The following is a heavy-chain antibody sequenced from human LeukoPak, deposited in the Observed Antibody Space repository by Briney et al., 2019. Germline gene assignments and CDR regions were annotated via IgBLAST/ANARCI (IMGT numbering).Heavy chain of an antibody. D-gene: IGHD6-19*01. CDR1: GYSISSDYS. Sequence: SETLSLTCTVSGYSISSDYSWGWIRQPPGKGLEWIGSIYHSGSTYYNPSLKSRVTISVDTSKNQFSLKLSSVTAADTAVYYCARARRQWLVGTTIRGDIAPFFFDYWGQGTLVTVSS. CDR2: IYHSGST. V-gene: IGHV4-38-2*02. J-gene: IGHJ4*02. CDR3: ARARRQWLVGTTIRGDIAPFFFDY.